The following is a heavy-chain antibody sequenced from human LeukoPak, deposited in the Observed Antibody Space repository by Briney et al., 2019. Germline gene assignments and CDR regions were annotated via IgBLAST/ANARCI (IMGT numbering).Heavy chain of an antibody. J-gene: IGHJ4*02. CDR1: GFTFSSYE. Sequence: GGSLRLSCAASGFTFSSYEMNWVRQAPGKGLEWVSYISSSGSTIYYADSVKGRFTISRDNSKNTLYLQMNSLRTEDTAVYYCAKSGSRSSWAPRVKTYFDYWGQGTLVTVSS. CDR2: ISSSGSTI. V-gene: IGHV3-48*03. CDR3: AKSGSRSSWAPRVKTYFDY. D-gene: IGHD6-13*01.